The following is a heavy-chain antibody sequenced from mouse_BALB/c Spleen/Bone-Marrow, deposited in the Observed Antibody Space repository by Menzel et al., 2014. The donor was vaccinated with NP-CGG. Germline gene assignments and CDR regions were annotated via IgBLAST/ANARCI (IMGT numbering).Heavy chain of an antibody. D-gene: IGHD2-10*02. CDR1: GFTFSSFG. J-gene: IGHJ4*01. CDR3: ARGVWYHAMDY. CDR2: ISSGSSTI. Sequence: EVKVVESGGGLVQPGGSRKLSCAASGFTFSSFGMHWVRQAPEKGLEWVAYISSGSSTIYYADTVKGRFTISRDNPKNPLFLQMTSLRSEDTAMYYCARGVWYHAMDYWGQGTSVTVSS. V-gene: IGHV5-17*02.